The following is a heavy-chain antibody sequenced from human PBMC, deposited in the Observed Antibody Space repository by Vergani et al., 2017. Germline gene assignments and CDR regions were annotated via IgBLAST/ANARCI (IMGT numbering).Heavy chain of an antibody. CDR1: GFTFSDYA. Sequence: QVRLVESGRGVVQPGGSLRLSCAASGFTFSDYAMHWVRQAPGKGLEWVAFIRYDGSRRDYGESVKGRFTISRDNSKNMVYIQMNSLRPEDTAVYYCVKGKGTFENWGQGTLVTVSS. CDR2: IRYDGSRR. CDR3: VKGKGTFEN. D-gene: IGHD1-7*01. V-gene: IGHV3-30*02. J-gene: IGHJ4*02.